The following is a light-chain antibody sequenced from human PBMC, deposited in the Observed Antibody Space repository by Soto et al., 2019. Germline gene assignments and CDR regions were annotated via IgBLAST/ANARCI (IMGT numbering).Light chain of an antibody. Sequence: DIVMTQSPDSLAVSLGERATINCKSSQSVSYSSNNKNYLAWYQQKPGQPPKLLIYWASTRESGVPDRFSGSGSGTDFTLTISSLQAEDVAVYYCQQYYSTWWTFGQGTKVEIK. CDR2: WAS. CDR1: QSVSYSSNNKNY. CDR3: QQYYSTWWT. V-gene: IGKV4-1*01. J-gene: IGKJ1*01.